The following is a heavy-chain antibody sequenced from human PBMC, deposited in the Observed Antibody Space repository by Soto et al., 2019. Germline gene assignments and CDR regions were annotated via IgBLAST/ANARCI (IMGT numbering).Heavy chain of an antibody. Sequence: GVSLRLSCAASGFTFSTYAMSWVRQAPGKGLEWVSAISGSGGSTYYADSVKGRFTISRDNSKNTLYLQMNSLRAEDTAVYYCAKDNNIQVQAAIDYYGMDVWGQGTTVPVYS. V-gene: IGHV3-23*01. J-gene: IGHJ6*02. CDR2: ISGSGGST. CDR3: AKDNNIQVQAAIDYYGMDV. CDR1: GFTFSTYA. D-gene: IGHD2-2*01.